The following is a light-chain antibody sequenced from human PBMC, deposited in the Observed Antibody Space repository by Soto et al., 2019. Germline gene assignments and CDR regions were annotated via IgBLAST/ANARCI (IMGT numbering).Light chain of an antibody. CDR1: QTISSW. CDR2: AAS. J-gene: IGKJ4*01. CDR3: QKYNSAPLT. Sequence: DIQMTQSPSTLSGSVGDRVTITCRASQTISSWLAWYQQKPGKAPTLLVYAASNLQSGVPSRFRGSRSGTEFTLTISSLQPEDVAAYYCQKYNSAPLTFGGGTKVDIK. V-gene: IGKV1-5*01.